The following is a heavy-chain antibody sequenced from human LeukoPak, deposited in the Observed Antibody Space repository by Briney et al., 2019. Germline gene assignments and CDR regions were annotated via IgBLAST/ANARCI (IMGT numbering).Heavy chain of an antibody. J-gene: IGHJ4*02. V-gene: IGHV3-30*02. D-gene: IGHD5-18*01. CDR3: AKDFLIRRGYSNGYFFDY. Sequence: PGGSLRLSCAASGFTFSSYGMHWVRQAPGKGLVWVAFIRYDGSNKYYADSVKGRFTISRDNSKNTLYLQMNSLRAEDTAVYYCAKDFLIRRGYSNGYFFDYWGQGTLVTVSS. CDR1: GFTFSSYG. CDR2: IRYDGSNK.